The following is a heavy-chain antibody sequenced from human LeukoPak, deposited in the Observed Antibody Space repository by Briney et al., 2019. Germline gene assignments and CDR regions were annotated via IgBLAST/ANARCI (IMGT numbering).Heavy chain of an antibody. CDR2: INPGGGST. CDR3: AGGYYYGSGSYYPFDP. J-gene: IGHJ5*02. D-gene: IGHD3-10*01. CDR1: GYTFTSYY. V-gene: IGHV1-46*01. Sequence: ASVKVSCKASGYTFTSYYMHWVRQAPGQGLEWMGIINPGGGSTSYAQKFQGRVTMTRDMSTSTVYMELSSLRSEDTAVYYCAGGYYYGSGSYYPFDPWGQGTLVTVSS.